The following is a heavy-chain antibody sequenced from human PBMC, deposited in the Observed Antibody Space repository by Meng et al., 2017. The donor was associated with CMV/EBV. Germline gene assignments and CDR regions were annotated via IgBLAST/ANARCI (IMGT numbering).Heavy chain of an antibody. Sequence: GSLRPSCTVSGVSISSYYWSWIRQPPGKGLEWIGHIYYSGSINYNPSLKSRVTMSVDTSKNQFSLKLSSVTAADTAVYYCASQYSGTYYREFDYWGQGTLVTVSS. V-gene: IGHV4-59*01. CDR1: GVSISSYY. CDR2: IYYSGSI. D-gene: IGHD1-26*01. CDR3: ASQYSGTYYREFDY. J-gene: IGHJ4*02.